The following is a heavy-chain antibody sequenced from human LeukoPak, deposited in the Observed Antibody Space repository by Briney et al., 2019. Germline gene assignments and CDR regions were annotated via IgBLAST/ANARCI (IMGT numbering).Heavy chain of an antibody. D-gene: IGHD4-17*01. CDR3: ARDMKKGRTTVAFDI. Sequence: GGSLRLSCAASGFTFSSYGMHWVRQAPGKGLEWVAFIRYDGSNKYYADSVKGRFTISRDNSKNTLYLQMNSLRAEDTAVYYCARDMKKGRTTVAFDIWGQGTMVTVSS. CDR1: GFTFSSYG. J-gene: IGHJ3*02. V-gene: IGHV3-30*02. CDR2: IRYDGSNK.